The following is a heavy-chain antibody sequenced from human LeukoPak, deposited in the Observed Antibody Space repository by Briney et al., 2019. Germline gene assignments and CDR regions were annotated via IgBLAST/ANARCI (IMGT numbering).Heavy chain of an antibody. J-gene: IGHJ4*02. V-gene: IGHV4-59*08. D-gene: IGHD3-22*01. CDR2: IYYSGST. Sequence: KPSETLSLTCTVSGGSISSYYWSWIRQPPGKGLEWIGYIYYSGSTNYNPSLKSRVTISVDTSKNQFSLKLSSVTAADTAVYYCARVMYYYDSSGYYGYYFDYWGQGTLVTVSS. CDR3: ARVMYYYDSSGYYGYYFDY. CDR1: GGSISSYY.